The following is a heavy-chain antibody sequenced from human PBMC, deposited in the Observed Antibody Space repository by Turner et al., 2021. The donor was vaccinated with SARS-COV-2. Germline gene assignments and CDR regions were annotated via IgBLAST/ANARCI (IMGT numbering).Heavy chain of an antibody. Sequence: QLQLQESGPGLVKSSETLSLTCAVSGASIGNSRNYWPWIRQYPGKGLEWIGSINYSGRTYYTSSLKSRVTMSVDTSNNQFSLRLRSVTAADTANYYCARHDSRITNIIVVPRNWFDPWGQGTLVTVSS. D-gene: IGHD3-22*01. J-gene: IGHJ5*02. V-gene: IGHV4-39*01. CDR3: ARHDSRITNIIVVPRNWFDP. CDR1: GASIGNSRNY. CDR2: INYSGRT.